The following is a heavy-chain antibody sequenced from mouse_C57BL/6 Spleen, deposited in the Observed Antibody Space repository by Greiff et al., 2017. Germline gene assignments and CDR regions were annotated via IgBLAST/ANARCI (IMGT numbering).Heavy chain of an antibody. Sequence: EVKLVESGPGMVKPSQSLSLTCTVTGYSITSGYDWHWIRHFPGNQLEWMGYISYSGSTNYNPSLKSRISITHDTSKNHFFLKLNSVTTEDTATYYCARGGGPYYFDYWGQGTTLTVSS. J-gene: IGHJ2*01. CDR3: ARGGGPYYFDY. V-gene: IGHV3-1*01. CDR2: ISYSGST. CDR1: GYSITSGYD.